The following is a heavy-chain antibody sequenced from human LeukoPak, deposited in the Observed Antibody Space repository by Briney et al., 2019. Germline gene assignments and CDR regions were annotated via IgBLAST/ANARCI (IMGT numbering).Heavy chain of an antibody. CDR3: ARGLGPLGD. Sequence: SETLSLTCAVYGGSFSGYYWSWIRQPPGKGLEWIGEINHSGSTNYNPSLKSRVTISVDTSKSQFSLKLSSVTAADTAVYYCARGLGPLGDWGQGTLVTVSS. CDR1: GGSFSGYY. J-gene: IGHJ4*02. CDR2: INHSGST. V-gene: IGHV4-34*01. D-gene: IGHD3-16*02.